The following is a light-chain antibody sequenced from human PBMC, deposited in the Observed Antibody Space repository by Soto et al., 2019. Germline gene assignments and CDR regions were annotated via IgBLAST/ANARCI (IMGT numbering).Light chain of an antibody. CDR3: SSFTSRHTYV. V-gene: IGLV2-14*01. CDR1: SSDIGGYNY. Sequence: QSVLTQPASVSGSPGQSTTISCTGTSSDIGGYNYVSWYQQLPGEAPKLIIYDVSDRPSGVSTRLSGSKSGNTASLTISGLQAEDEGDYYCSSFTSRHTYVFGTGTKLTVL. CDR2: DVS. J-gene: IGLJ1*01.